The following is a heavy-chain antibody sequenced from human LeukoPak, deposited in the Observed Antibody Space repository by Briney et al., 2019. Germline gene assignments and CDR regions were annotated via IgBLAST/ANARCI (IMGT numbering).Heavy chain of an antibody. V-gene: IGHV3-23*01. Sequence: GGSLRLSCAASGFTFSDYAMSWVRQAPGKGLEWVSTASYYVGKQYHSDSVRGRFTVSRDNSRNTVSLQMSSLRVEDTGIYYCAKAGIVADAARFLCEYWGQGTLVTVSS. J-gene: IGHJ4*02. CDR2: ASYYVGKQ. D-gene: IGHD1-1*01. CDR3: AKAGIVADAARFLCEY. CDR1: GFTFSDYA.